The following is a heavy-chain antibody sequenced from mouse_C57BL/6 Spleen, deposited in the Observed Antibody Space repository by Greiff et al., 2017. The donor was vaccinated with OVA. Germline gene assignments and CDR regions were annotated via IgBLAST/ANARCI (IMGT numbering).Heavy chain of an antibody. CDR1: GYSFTDYN. CDR2: INPNYGAT. D-gene: IGHD2-1*01. CDR3: AKRGNLLFYAMDY. V-gene: IGHV1-39*01. Sequence: VQLQQPGPELVKPGASVKLSCKASGYSFTDYNMNWVKQSTGKSLEWIGVINPNYGATSYNQKFKGKATLTVDQSSSTAYMQLNSLTSEDSAVYYGAKRGNLLFYAMDYWGQGTSVTVSS. J-gene: IGHJ4*01.